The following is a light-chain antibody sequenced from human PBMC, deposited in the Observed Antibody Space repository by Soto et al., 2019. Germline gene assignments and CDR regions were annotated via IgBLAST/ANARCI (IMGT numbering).Light chain of an antibody. Sequence: ETVLTQSPPTLSLSTGEGVTLSCRASQSVSKYLAWYQQKPGQAPTLLIYDASTRSTGIPARFSGSGSGTDFTLTMSSLEPEDFAVYYCQQGSNWPPSLGGGTKVVIK. CDR2: DAS. CDR3: QQGSNWPPS. J-gene: IGKJ4*01. CDR1: QSVSKY. V-gene: IGKV3-11*01.